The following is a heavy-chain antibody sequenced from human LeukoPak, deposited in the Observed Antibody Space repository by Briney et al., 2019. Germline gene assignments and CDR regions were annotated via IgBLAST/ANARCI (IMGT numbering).Heavy chain of an antibody. D-gene: IGHD4-17*01. CDR1: GFTFSSYE. CDR2: IRSKAYGGTS. Sequence: PGGSLRLSCAASGFTFSSYEMNWVRQAPGKGLEWVGFIRSKAYGGTSEYAASVKGRFTISRDDSKSIAYLQINSLKTEDTALYYCTRNYYGDSGGFFDYWGQGTLVTVSS. V-gene: IGHV3-49*04. CDR3: TRNYYGDSGGFFDY. J-gene: IGHJ4*02.